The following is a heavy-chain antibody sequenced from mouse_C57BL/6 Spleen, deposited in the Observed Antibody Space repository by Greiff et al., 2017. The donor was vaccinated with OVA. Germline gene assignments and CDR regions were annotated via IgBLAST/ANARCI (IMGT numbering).Heavy chain of an antibody. V-gene: IGHV1-74*01. CDR2: IHPSDSDT. D-gene: IGHD4-1*02. Sequence: VQLQQPGAELVKPGASVKVSCKASGYTFTSYWMHWVKQRPGQGLEWIGRIHPSDSDTNYNQKFKGKATLTVDKSSSTAYMQLSSLTSEDSAVYYCAFSNSYWYFDVWGTGTTVTVSS. CDR1: GYTFTSYW. CDR3: AFSNSYWYFDV. J-gene: IGHJ1*03.